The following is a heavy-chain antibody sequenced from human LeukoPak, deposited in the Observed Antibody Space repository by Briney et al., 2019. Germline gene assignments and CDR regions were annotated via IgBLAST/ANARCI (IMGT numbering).Heavy chain of an antibody. CDR2: ISHHGSNK. V-gene: IGHV3-30*03. CDR1: GFTFNTYG. D-gene: IGHD3-3*01. Sequence: GGSLRLSCVASGFTFNTYGMNWVRQAPGKGLEWVAVISHHGSNKFYADSVKGRFTISRDNSNNMVYLQMNGLRAEDTAVYYCARDHQDFWSGYSHLYWGQGTLVTVSS. CDR3: ARDHQDFWSGYSHLY. J-gene: IGHJ4*02.